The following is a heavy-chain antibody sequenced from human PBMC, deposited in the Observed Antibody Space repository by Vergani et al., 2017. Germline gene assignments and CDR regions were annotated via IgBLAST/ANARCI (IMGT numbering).Heavy chain of an antibody. CDR3: ARVGGAYDRHPDLGYFDY. Sequence: QVQLQESGPGLVKPSQTLSLTCTVSGGSISSNNWWSWVRQPPGKGLGWIGEIYHSGSTNYNPSLKSRVTISVDKSKNQFSLRLTSVTAADTALYYCARVGGAYDRHPDLGYFDYWGQGTLVTVSS. CDR1: GGSISSNNW. CDR2: IYHSGST. J-gene: IGHJ4*02. D-gene: IGHD3-16*01. V-gene: IGHV4-4*02.